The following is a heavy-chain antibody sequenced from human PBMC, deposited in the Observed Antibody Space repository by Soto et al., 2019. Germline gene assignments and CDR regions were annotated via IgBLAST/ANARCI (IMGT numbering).Heavy chain of an antibody. CDR1: GYSCTSYW. J-gene: IGHJ4*02. D-gene: IGHD2-8*01. CDR2: IYPGDSDT. Sequence: PGESLKISCKGSGYSCTSYWIGWVRQMPGKGLEWMGIIYPGDSDTRYSPSFQGQVTISADKSISTAYLQWSSLKASDTAMYYCARPPTQNGSEMDYWGQGTLVTVSS. V-gene: IGHV5-51*01. CDR3: ARPPTQNGSEMDY.